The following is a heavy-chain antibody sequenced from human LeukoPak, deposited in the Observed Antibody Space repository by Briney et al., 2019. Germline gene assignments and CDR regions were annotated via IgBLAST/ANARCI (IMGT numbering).Heavy chain of an antibody. CDR3: ARDVFGTTGTTFDY. V-gene: IGHV3-21*01. D-gene: IGHD1-1*01. Sequence: GGSLRLSCAASGFTFSSYSMNWVRQAPGKGLEWVSSISSSSSYIYYADSVKGRFTISRDNAKNSLYLQMNSLRAEDTAVYYCARDVFGTTGTTFDYWGQGTLVTVSS. J-gene: IGHJ4*02. CDR1: GFTFSSYS. CDR2: ISSSSSYI.